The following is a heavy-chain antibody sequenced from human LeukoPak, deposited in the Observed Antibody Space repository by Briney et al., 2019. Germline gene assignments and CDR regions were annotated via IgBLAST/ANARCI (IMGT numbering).Heavy chain of an antibody. CDR2: IYDSGAT. CDR1: GFAVSSIY. V-gene: IGHV3-53*01. D-gene: IGHD3-3*01. Sequence: HPGGSLRLSCAASGFAVSSIYMGWVRQAPEKGLEWVSLIYDSGATTYADSVKGRFTISRDSSKNTLSLQMNNLRAEDTAVYYCAKNPIYDFWSGYYLYYFDYWGQGTLVTVSS. J-gene: IGHJ4*02. CDR3: AKNPIYDFWSGYYLYYFDY.